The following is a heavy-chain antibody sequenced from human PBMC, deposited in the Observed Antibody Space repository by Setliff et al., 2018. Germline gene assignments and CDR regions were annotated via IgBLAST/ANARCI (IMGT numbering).Heavy chain of an antibody. CDR1: GGSISRDY. CDR3: ARHALSFDSAWDV. Sequence: PSETLSLTCTVSGGSISRDYWMWIRQPPGKGLEWIGYIYYSGSTNYNPALKSRVTISLDTSKNQFSLNLNSATAADTAVYYCARHALSFDSAWDVWGKGTTVTVSS. J-gene: IGHJ6*04. D-gene: IGHD3-9*01. CDR2: IYYSGST. V-gene: IGHV4-59*08.